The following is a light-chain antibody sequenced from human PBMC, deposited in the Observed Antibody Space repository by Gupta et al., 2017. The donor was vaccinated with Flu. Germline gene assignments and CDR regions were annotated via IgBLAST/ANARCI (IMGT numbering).Light chain of an antibody. CDR1: QGISNF. CDR3: QKYNTVPWT. J-gene: IGKJ1*01. Sequence: DIKMTQSPSSLSASVGDRVTITCRASQGISNFLAWYQQKPGKIPKLLIYSASTLQSGVPLRFSGSGSGTDFTLTISSLQPEDVATYYCQKYNTVPWTFGQGTKVEIK. CDR2: SAS. V-gene: IGKV1-27*01.